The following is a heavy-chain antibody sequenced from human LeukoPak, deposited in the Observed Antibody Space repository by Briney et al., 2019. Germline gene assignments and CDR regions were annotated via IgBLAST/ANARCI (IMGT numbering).Heavy chain of an antibody. CDR1: GFTFSSYW. CDR2: ISNDELSR. V-gene: IGHV3-30*03. Sequence: GGSLRLSCAASGFTFSSYWMSWVRQAPGKGLEWVALISNDELSRLYVDSVRGRFTISRDTSKSTLYLQMNSLRPEDTAVYYCARQAASLDYYHLYMDVWGKGTTVIVSS. J-gene: IGHJ6*03. CDR3: ARQAASLDYYHLYMDV.